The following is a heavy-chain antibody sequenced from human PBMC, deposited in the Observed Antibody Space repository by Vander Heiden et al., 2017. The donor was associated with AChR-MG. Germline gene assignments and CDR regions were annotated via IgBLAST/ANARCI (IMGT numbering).Heavy chain of an antibody. Sequence: EVQLVESGGGLVQPGGSLRLSRAASGFAFSTYWMDWVRQAPGKGLEWVANIKQDGSEKYYLDSVKGRFTISRDNARNSVYLQMNSLRVEDTGVYYCSASLQLWGQGTLVTVSS. CDR2: IKQDGSEK. J-gene: IGHJ4*02. CDR1: GFAFSTYW. CDR3: SASLQL. D-gene: IGHD1-1*01. V-gene: IGHV3-7*01.